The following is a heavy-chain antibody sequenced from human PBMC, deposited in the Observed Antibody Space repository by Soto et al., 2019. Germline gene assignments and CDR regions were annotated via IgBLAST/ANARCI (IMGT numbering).Heavy chain of an antibody. CDR2: IYSSGST. Sequence: PSETVSLTCTVSGGSITNYYWSWIRQPPGKGLEWIGYIYSSGSTNYNPSLKSRVTISADTSKNQVSLKLTSVTAADTAVYYCARDHPHSYGIYYFDYWGQGTLVTVSS. CDR1: GGSITNYY. D-gene: IGHD5-18*01. V-gene: IGHV4-59*01. J-gene: IGHJ4*02. CDR3: ARDHPHSYGIYYFDY.